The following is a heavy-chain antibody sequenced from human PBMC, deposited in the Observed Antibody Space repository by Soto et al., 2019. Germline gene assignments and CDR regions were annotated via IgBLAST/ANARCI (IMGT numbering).Heavy chain of an antibody. CDR2: INHSGST. D-gene: IGHD2-2*01. V-gene: IGHV4-34*01. CDR3: GRGSSYRLHRSTYSMDV. CDR1: GGSFSGYY. J-gene: IGHJ6*02. Sequence: SETLSLTCAVYGGSFSGYYWSWIRQPPGKGLEWIGEINHSGSTNYNPSLKSRVTISVDTSKNQFSLKLSSVTAADTAVYYCGRGSSYRLHRSTYSMDVWGQGTTVTVSS.